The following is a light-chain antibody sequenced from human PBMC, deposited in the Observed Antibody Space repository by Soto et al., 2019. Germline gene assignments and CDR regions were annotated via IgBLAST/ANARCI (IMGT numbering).Light chain of an antibody. V-gene: IGLV2-14*01. Sequence: QSVLTQPASVSGSPGQSITISCTGTNSDVGGYNYVSWYQQHPGKAPKLMIYEVSNRPSGVSNRFSGSKSGNTASLTISGLQAEDEADYYCSSYTTTNTYVFGTGTKVT. CDR1: NSDVGGYNY. J-gene: IGLJ1*01. CDR3: SSYTTTNTYV. CDR2: EVS.